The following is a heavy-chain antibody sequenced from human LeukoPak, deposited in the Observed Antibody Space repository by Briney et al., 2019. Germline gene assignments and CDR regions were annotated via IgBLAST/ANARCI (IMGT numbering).Heavy chain of an antibody. CDR2: ISAYNGNT. Sequence: GASVKVSCNASGYTFTSYGISWVRQAPGQGLEWMGWISAYNGNTNYAQKLQGRVTMTTDTSTSTAYMELRSLRSDDTAVYYCARVTNLFLGEQLARFDYWGQGTLVTVSS. D-gene: IGHD6-13*01. V-gene: IGHV1-18*01. J-gene: IGHJ4*02. CDR3: ARVTNLFLGEQLARFDY. CDR1: GYTFTSYG.